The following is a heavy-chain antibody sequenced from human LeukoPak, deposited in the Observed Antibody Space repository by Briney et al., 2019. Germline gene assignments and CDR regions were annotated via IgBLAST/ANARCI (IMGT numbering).Heavy chain of an antibody. V-gene: IGHV3-48*04. J-gene: IGHJ4*02. D-gene: IGHD5/OR15-5a*01. CDR2: ISSSSSTI. CDR1: GFTFSSYS. CDR3: ARGIRRVSTTEFDY. Sequence: PGGSLRLSCAASGFTFSSYSMNWVRQAPGKGLEWVSYISSSSSTIYYADSVKGRFTISRDNAKNSLYLQMNSLRAEDTAVYYCARGIRRVSTTEFDYWGQGTLVTVSS.